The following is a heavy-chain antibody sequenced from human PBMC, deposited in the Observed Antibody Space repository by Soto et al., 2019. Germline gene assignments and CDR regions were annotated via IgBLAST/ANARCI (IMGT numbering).Heavy chain of an antibody. Sequence: PSETMSLTCTVSGGYISSYYLSWIRPPTGKGLEWIGYIYYSGSTNYNPSLKSRVTISVDTSKNQFSLKLSSVTAADTAVYYCARYKSNYYYGMDVWGQGTTVTVSS. J-gene: IGHJ6*02. CDR3: ARYKSNYYYGMDV. V-gene: IGHV4-59*01. D-gene: IGHD1-20*01. CDR1: GGYISSYY. CDR2: IYYSGST.